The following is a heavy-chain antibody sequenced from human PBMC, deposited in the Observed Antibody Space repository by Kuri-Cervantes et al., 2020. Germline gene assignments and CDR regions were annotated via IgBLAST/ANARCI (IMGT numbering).Heavy chain of an antibody. CDR1: GGSISSYY. Sequence: SEPLSLTCTVSGGSISSYYWSWIRQPPGKGLEWIGYIYYSGSTNYNPSLKSRVTISVDTSKNQFSLKLSSVTAADTAVYYCARGFSRGWYYFDYWGQGTMVTVSS. D-gene: IGHD6-19*01. CDR3: ARGFSRGWYYFDY. J-gene: IGHJ4*02. V-gene: IGHV4-59*01. CDR2: IYYSGST.